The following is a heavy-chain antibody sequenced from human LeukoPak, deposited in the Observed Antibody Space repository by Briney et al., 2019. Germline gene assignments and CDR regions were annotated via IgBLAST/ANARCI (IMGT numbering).Heavy chain of an antibody. D-gene: IGHD3-10*01. CDR2: ISSSSSYI. CDR3: AKVASIYGSGSFSFDY. Sequence: PGGSLRLSCAASGFTFSSYSMNWVRQAPGKGLEWVSSISSSSSYIYYADSVKGRFTISRDNSKNTLYLQMNSLRAEDTAVYYCAKVASIYGSGSFSFDYWGQGTLVTVSS. CDR1: GFTFSSYS. V-gene: IGHV3-21*01. J-gene: IGHJ4*02.